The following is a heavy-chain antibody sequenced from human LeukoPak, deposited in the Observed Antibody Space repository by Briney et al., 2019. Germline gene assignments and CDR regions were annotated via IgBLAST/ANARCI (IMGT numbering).Heavy chain of an antibody. CDR1: GYTFSNYG. D-gene: IGHD4-17*01. Sequence: GASVKVSCKASGYTFSNYGISWVRQAPGQGLEWMGWISAYTLNTNYAQSLQGRVTMTTDTSTTTAYMELRSLRSDDTAVYYCARDAVVRFPGDNLDYWGQGTLATVSS. V-gene: IGHV1-18*04. J-gene: IGHJ4*02. CDR3: ARDAVVRFPGDNLDY. CDR2: ISAYTLNT.